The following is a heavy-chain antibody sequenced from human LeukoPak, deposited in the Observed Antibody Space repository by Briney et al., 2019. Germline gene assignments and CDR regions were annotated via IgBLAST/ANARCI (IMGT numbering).Heavy chain of an antibody. D-gene: IGHD2-2*01. CDR3: ASRYCSSTSCHPPYYGMDV. V-gene: IGHV4-61*02. CDR2: IYTSGST. Sequence: SETLSLTCTVSGVSISSGSYYWSWLRPPAGKGLEWIGRIYTSGSTNYNPSLKSRATISVDTSKNQFSLKLSSVTAADTAVYYCASRYCSSTSCHPPYYGMDVWGQGTTVTVSS. CDR1: GVSISSGSYY. J-gene: IGHJ6*02.